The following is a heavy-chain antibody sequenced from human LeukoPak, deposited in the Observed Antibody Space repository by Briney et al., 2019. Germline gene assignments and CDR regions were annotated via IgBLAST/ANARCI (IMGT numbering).Heavy chain of an antibody. V-gene: IGHV4-34*01. CDR3: ARRRYDASGYYPSRGRYFAY. J-gene: IGHJ4*02. CDR2: INHSGST. Sequence: SETLSLTCAVYGGSFSGYYWSWIRQPPGKRLEWIGEINHSGSTNYNPSLKSRGTISVDTSKNQFSLTLSSVTAADTAVYYCARRRYDASGYYPSRGRYFAYWGQGTLVTVSS. CDR1: GGSFSGYY. D-gene: IGHD3-22*01.